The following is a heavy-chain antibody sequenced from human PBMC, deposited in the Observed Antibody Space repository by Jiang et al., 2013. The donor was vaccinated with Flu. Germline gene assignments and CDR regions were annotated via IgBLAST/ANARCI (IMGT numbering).Heavy chain of an antibody. CDR2: ISGSGGST. Sequence: PGKGLEWVSAISGSGGSTYYADSVKGRFTISRDNSKNTLYLQMNSLRAEDTAVYYCAKAGWSSSSAVYYYGMDVWGQGTTVTVSS. V-gene: IGHV3-23*01. CDR3: AKAGWSSSSAVYYYGMDV. J-gene: IGHJ6*02. D-gene: IGHD6-6*01.